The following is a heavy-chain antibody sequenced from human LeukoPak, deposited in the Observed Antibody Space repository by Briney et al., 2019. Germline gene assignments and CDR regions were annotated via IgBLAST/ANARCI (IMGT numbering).Heavy chain of an antibody. CDR1: GGTFSSYA. D-gene: IGHD2-2*01. J-gene: IGHJ4*02. CDR3: ARDEGYCSSTSGYLFAY. CDR2: MVPIFGRA. V-gene: IGHV1-69*13. Sequence: SVKVSCKAAGGTFSSYAISWVRQAPGQGLEWVGGMVPIFGRANYAQKYQGRVTITADESTSTAYIEVSSLRAEDAAVYYCARDEGYCSSTSGYLFAYCGQGKLVTVSA.